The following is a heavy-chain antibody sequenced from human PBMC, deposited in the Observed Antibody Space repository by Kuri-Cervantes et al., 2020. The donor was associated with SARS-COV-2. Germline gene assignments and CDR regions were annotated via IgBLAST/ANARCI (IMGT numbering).Heavy chain of an antibody. J-gene: IGHJ6*03. V-gene: IGHV1-2*04. CDR3: ARASLAARRQSPNYYYYYMDV. Sequence: ASVKVSCKASGYTFTGYYMHWVRQAPGQGLEWMGWINPNSGGTNYAQKFQGWVTMTRDTSISTAYMELSRLRSDDTAVYYCARASLAARRQSPNYYYYYMDVWAKGTTATVSS. CDR1: GYTFTGYY. D-gene: IGHD6-6*01. CDR2: INPNSGGT.